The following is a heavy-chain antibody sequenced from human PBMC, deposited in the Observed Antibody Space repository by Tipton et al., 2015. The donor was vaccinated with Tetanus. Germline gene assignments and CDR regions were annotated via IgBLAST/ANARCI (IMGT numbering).Heavy chain of an antibody. D-gene: IGHD3-22*01. J-gene: IGHJ6*02. CDR2: IYPGDSDT. V-gene: IGHV5-51*01. CDR3: ARDRGDYIYYGMDV. Sequence: QLVQSGGEVKKPGESLKISCKGSGYIFTNYWIGWVRQKPGKGLEWMGIIYPGDSDTRYSPPFQGQVTISVDKSINTAYLQWSSLKASDTSMFYCARDRGDYIYYGMDVWGPGTTVTVS. CDR1: GYIFTNYW.